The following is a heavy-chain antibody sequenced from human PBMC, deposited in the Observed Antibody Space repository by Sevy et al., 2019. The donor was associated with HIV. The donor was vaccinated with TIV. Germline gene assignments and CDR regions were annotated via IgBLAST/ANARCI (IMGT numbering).Heavy chain of an antibody. D-gene: IGHD3-3*01. CDR1: GFKFDDYA. CDR3: AKNGFRGGSPHYYYYYMDV. J-gene: IGHJ6*03. V-gene: IGHV3-9*01. CDR2: ISSNSDTI. Sequence: GGSLRLSCAASGFKFDDYAMHWVRQVPGRGLEWVSTISSNSDTIGYADAVKGRFTVSRDNAKNSLYLQMNIRRAEDTAFYYCAKNGFRGGSPHYYYYYMDVWGKGTTVTVSS.